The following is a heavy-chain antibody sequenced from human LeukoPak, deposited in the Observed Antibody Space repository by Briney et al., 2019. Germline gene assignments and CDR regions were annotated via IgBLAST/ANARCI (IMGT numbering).Heavy chain of an antibody. CDR2: ISGSGGST. V-gene: IGHV3-23*01. Sequence: PGGSLRLSCAASGFTFSSYAMSWVRQAPGKGLEWVSAISGSGGSTYYADSMKGRFTISRDNSKNTLYLQMNSLRAEDTAVYYCAKARKAENVFDPWGKRTLVTVSS. CDR1: GFTFSSYA. J-gene: IGHJ5*02. D-gene: IGHD6-13*01. CDR3: AKARKAENVFDP.